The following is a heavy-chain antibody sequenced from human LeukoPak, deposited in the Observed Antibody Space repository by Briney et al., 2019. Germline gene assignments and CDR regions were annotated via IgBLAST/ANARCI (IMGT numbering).Heavy chain of an antibody. CDR1: GFTFSNFG. D-gene: IGHD3-22*01. CDR3: AKDRYYDSSGLRDY. CDR2: IRSDGSNK. V-gene: IGHV3-30*02. Sequence: GGSLRLSCEASGFTFSNFGMHWVRQAPGKGLEWVAVIRSDGSNKQYADSVEGRFTISRDNSENMLYLQMNSLRDEDTAVYYCAKDRYYDSSGLRDYWGQGTLVTVSS. J-gene: IGHJ4*02.